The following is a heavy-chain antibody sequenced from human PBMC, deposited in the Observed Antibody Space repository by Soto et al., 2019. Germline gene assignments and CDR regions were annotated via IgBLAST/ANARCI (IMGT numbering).Heavy chain of an antibody. J-gene: IGHJ6*02. CDR1: GFTFSSYA. CDR2: ISYDGSNK. V-gene: IGHV3-30-3*01. CDR3: ARPNVDTDFYGMDV. D-gene: IGHD5-18*01. Sequence: GGSLRLSCAASGFTFSSYAMHWVRQAPGKGLEWVAVISYDGSNKYYADSVKGRFTISRDNSKNTLYLQMNSLRAEDTAVYYCARPNVDTDFYGMDVWGQGTTVTVSS.